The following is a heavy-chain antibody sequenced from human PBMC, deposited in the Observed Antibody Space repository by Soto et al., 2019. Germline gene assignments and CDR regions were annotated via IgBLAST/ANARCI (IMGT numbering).Heavy chain of an antibody. Sequence: GGSLRLSCAASGFTFSNAWMSWVRQAPGKGLEWVGRIKSKTDGGTTDYAAPVKGRFTISRDDSKNTLYLQMNSLKTEDTAVYYCTTVLEWFLPTRDVWGQGTTVTVSS. CDR3: TTVLEWFLPTRDV. CDR1: GFTFSNAW. V-gene: IGHV3-15*01. J-gene: IGHJ6*02. D-gene: IGHD3-3*01. CDR2: IKSKTDGGTT.